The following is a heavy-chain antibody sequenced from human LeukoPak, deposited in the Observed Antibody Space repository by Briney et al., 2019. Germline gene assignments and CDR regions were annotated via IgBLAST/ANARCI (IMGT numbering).Heavy chain of an antibody. D-gene: IGHD3-3*01. CDR2: IYTSGST. CDR3: AREGDFWSGFDAFDI. Sequence: SQTLSLTCTVSGGSISSYYWSWIRQPAGKGLEWIGRIYTSGSTNYNPSLKSRVTMSVDTSKNQFSLKLSSVTAADTVVYYCAREGDFWSGFDAFDIWGQGTMVTVSS. CDR1: GGSISSYY. J-gene: IGHJ3*02. V-gene: IGHV4-4*07.